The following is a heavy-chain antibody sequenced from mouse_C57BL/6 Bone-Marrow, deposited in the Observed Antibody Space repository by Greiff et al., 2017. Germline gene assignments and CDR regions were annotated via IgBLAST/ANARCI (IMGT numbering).Heavy chain of an antibody. Sequence: EVKVVESGGGLVKPGGSLKLSCAASGFTFSDYGMHWVRQAPEKGLEWVAYISRGSSTIYYADTVKGRFTITRDNSKNTVFLQMTSLRSEDTAMYYCAREIYPLYSGAMDYGGQGTSVTVSA. J-gene: IGHJ4*01. CDR1: GFTFSDYG. CDR2: ISRGSSTI. CDR3: AREIYPLYSGAMDY. V-gene: IGHV5-17*01. D-gene: IGHD1-1*01.